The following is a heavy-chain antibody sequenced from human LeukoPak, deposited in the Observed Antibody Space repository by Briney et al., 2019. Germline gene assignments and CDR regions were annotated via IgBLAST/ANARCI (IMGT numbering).Heavy chain of an antibody. D-gene: IGHD2-15*01. J-gene: IGHJ4*02. Sequence: ASGKVSCKASGYTFTSYAMHWVRQAPGQRLEGMGWINACNGKKKYSQNFHGRVTFTRDTSPSTAYMELSSLRSEDTAVYYCARDLRGGYCSGGSCYPGNYWGQGTLVTVSS. V-gene: IGHV1-3*01. CDR1: GYTFTSYA. CDR3: ARDLRGGYCSGGSCYPGNY. CDR2: INACNGKK.